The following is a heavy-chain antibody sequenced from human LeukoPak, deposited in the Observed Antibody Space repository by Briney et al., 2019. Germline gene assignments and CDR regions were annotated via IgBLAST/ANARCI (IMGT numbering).Heavy chain of an antibody. Sequence: ERSLRLSCAASGFIFSNYGMHWVRQAPGKGLEWVAVIGYDGSKKYYADFVKGRFTISRDNAKNTLYLQMNSLRAEDTAVYYCARATPGWWELQRWGQGTLVTVSS. CDR1: GFIFSNYG. CDR2: IGYDGSKK. V-gene: IGHV3-33*01. CDR3: ARATPGWWELQR. D-gene: IGHD1-26*01. J-gene: IGHJ4*02.